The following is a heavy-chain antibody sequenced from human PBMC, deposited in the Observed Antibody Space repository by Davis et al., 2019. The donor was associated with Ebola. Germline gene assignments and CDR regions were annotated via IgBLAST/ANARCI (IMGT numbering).Heavy chain of an antibody. CDR3: ARTPVCTGGVCFPYYFDY. CDR1: GFTFSSSG. Sequence: GESLKISCAASGFTFSSSGMHWVRQAPGKGLEWVAVISYDGSNKYYADSVKGRFTISRDNAKNSLYLQMNSLRAEDTAVYYCARTPVCTGGVCFPYYFDYWGQGTLVTVSS. J-gene: IGHJ4*02. CDR2: ISYDGSNK. V-gene: IGHV3-30*03. D-gene: IGHD2-8*02.